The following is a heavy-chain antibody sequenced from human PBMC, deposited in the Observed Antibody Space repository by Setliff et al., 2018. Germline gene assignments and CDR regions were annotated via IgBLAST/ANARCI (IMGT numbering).Heavy chain of an antibody. V-gene: IGHV4-39*07. D-gene: IGHD2-8*01. CDR3: ARDPVDGHGHFDY. CDR1: GVTIGGNNYYY. Sequence: ASETLSLTCSLSGVTIGGNNYYYWAWIRQPPGKGLEWIGTISYSGGVFYNPSLKSRVAISADTSRIQFSLKLDSVTAADTAVYYCARDPVDGHGHFDYWGQGTLVTVSS. CDR2: ISYSGGV. J-gene: IGHJ4*02.